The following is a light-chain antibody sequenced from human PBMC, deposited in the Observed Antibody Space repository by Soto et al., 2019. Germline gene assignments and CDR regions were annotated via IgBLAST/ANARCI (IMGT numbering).Light chain of an antibody. CDR2: RAS. CDR3: QQSYTDPPWT. V-gene: IGKV1-39*01. J-gene: IGKJ1*01. Sequence: DIQMTQSPSSLSASVGDRVTISCRASQIISTYLNWYQQKPGTAPRLLISRASSVKSGVPPRFSGGGSRRDFTLTISILRPEDIATYFCQQSYTDPPWTFGQGTKVEVK. CDR1: QIISTY.